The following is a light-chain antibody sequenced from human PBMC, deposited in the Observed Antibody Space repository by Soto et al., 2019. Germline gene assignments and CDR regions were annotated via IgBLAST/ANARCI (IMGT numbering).Light chain of an antibody. V-gene: IGKV1-5*03. Sequence: DIQMTQSPSTLSASVGDRVTITCRASQSISSWLAWYQQKPGKAPKLLIYGAFSLESGVPSRFSGSGSGTEFTLTISSLQPDDFATYYCHQYKTYSRTFGQGTKVEIK. CDR3: HQYKTYSRT. J-gene: IGKJ1*01. CDR2: GAF. CDR1: QSISSW.